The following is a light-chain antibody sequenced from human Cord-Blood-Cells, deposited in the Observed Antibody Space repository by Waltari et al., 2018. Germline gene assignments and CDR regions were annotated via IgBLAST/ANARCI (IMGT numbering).Light chain of an antibody. J-gene: IGLJ3*02. CDR2: EVI. V-gene: IGLV2-8*01. CDR3: SSYAGSNNWV. Sequence: QSALTQPPSASGSPGPSVTISCTGTSSDVGGYNYVSWYQQHPGKAPKLMIYEVIKRPSGVPDRFSGSKSGNTASLTVAGLQAEDEADYYCSSYAGSNNWVFGGGTKLTVL. CDR1: SSDVGGYNY.